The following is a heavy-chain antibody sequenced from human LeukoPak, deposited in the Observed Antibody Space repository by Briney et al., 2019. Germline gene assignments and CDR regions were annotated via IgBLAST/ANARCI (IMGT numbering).Heavy chain of an antibody. CDR3: ARGLFGTSVGMDA. Sequence: GGSLRLSCAASGFTFSSYAMSWVRQAPGKGLEWVSAISGSGGSTYYADSVKGRFTISRDNAKNTLSLQMNSLRAEGTAVYYCARGLFGTSVGMDAWGKGTTVTVSS. V-gene: IGHV3-23*01. CDR2: ISGSGGST. J-gene: IGHJ6*04. D-gene: IGHD3-10*02. CDR1: GFTFSSYA.